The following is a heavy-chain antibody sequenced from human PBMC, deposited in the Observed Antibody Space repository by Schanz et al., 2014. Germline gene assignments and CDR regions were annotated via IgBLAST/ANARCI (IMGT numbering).Heavy chain of an antibody. J-gene: IGHJ6*02. V-gene: IGHV1-18*01. Sequence: QVQLVQSGAEVKKPGASVKVSCKASGYTFTSYGISWVRQAPGQGLEWMGWINGYNGHTLYAQKFQGRVTMTTDTSTSTSYMQLTSLRFDDTSVYYCARAKRFADMDVWGHGTTVTDSS. CDR3: ARAKRFADMDV. CDR1: GYTFTSYG. CDR2: INGYNGHT. D-gene: IGHD3-3*01.